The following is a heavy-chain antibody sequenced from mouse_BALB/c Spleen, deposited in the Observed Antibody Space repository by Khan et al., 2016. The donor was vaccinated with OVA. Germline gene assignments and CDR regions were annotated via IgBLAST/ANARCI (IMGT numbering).Heavy chain of an antibody. J-gene: IGHJ2*01. CDR1: GYTFTYYV. D-gene: IGHD2-3*01. Sequence: QVRLQQSGPELVKPGASVKMSCKASGYTFTYYVITWVKQRTGQGLEWIGEIYPGSDNAYYHERFKGKATLTADKSSNTTHMQLSSLTSEDSAVYFCARGDGYYVYFDYWGQGTTRTVSA. V-gene: IGHV1-81*01. CDR3: ARGDGYYVYFDY. CDR2: IYPGSDNA.